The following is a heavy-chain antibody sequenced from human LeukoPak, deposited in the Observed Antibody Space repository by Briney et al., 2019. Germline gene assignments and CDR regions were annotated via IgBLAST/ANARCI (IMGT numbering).Heavy chain of an antibody. D-gene: IGHD3-22*01. CDR2: LYYTGSI. J-gene: IGHJ4*02. Sequence: SETLSLTCTVSGGAITGSSYYWGWIRQSPGKGLEWIGSLYYTGSIYYNPSLKSRVSMSADTSKNQFSLRLNSLTAADRAVYYCARQYYDRTGYYYLDHWDQGTLVTVSS. CDR1: GGAITGSSYY. V-gene: IGHV4-39*01. CDR3: ARQYYDRTGYYYLDH.